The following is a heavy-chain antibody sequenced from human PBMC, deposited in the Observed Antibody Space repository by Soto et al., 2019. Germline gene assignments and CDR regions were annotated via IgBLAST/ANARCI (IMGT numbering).Heavy chain of an antibody. Sequence: ASVKVSCKASGYTFTSYGISWGRQAPGQGLEWMGWISAYNGNTNYAQKLQGRVTMTTATSTSTAYMELRSLRSDDTAVYYCARDRFTAVAGTFDYWGQGTLVTVSS. V-gene: IGHV1-18*01. J-gene: IGHJ4*02. CDR3: ARDRFTAVAGTFDY. D-gene: IGHD6-19*01. CDR1: GYTFTSYG. CDR2: ISAYNGNT.